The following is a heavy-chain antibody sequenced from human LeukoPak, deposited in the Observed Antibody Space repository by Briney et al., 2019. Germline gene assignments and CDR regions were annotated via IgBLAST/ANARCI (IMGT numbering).Heavy chain of an antibody. CDR2: ISGSGGST. J-gene: IGHJ4*02. Sequence: PGGSLRLSCAASGFTFSSYAMSWVRQAPGKGLEWVSAISGSGGSTYYADSVKGRFTISRDNSKNTLYLQMNSLRAAATAVYYCARGFGRIAAAGTHYWGQGTLVTVSS. D-gene: IGHD6-13*01. CDR1: GFTFSSYA. CDR3: ARGFGRIAAAGTHY. V-gene: IGHV3-23*01.